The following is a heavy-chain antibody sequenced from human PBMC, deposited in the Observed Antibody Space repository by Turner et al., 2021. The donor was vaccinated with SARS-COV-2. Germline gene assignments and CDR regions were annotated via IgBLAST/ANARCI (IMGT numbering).Heavy chain of an antibody. CDR3: ARLRPTQNFDY. D-gene: IGHD1-1*01. CDR2: IYYSGST. V-gene: IGHV4-39*01. CDR1: GGSISSSSYY. J-gene: IGHJ4*02. Sequence: QLQLQESGPGLVKPSVTLSLTCTVSGGSISSSSYYWGWIRQPPGKGLEWIGSIYYSGSTYYNPSLKSRVTISVDTAKNQFSLKLSSVTAADTAVYYCARLRPTQNFDYWGQGTLVTVSS.